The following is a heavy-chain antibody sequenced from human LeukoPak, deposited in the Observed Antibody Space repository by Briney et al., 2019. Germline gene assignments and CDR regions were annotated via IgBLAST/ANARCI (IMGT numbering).Heavy chain of an antibody. CDR3: AGIDNGGRGDAFDI. V-gene: IGHV4-4*07. CDR2: IYTSGST. J-gene: IGHJ3*02. CDR1: GGSISSHY. D-gene: IGHD4-23*01. Sequence: SETLSLTCTVSGGSISSHYWSWIRQPAGKGLEWIGRIYTSGSTNYNPSLKSRVTISIDTSKSQFSLKLSSVTAADTAVYYCAGIDNGGRGDAFDIWGQGTMITVSS.